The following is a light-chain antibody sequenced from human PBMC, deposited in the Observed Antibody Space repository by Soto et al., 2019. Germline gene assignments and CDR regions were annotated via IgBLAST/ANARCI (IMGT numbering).Light chain of an antibody. Sequence: DIVMTQSPLSLPVTPGEPASISCRSSQSLLHSNGYNYLDWYLQKPGQSPQLLIYLGSNRASGGPDRFSGSGSGTDFTLKISRVEAEDVGVYYHMQALQTPWTFGQGTKVEIK. CDR1: QSLLHSNGYNY. J-gene: IGKJ1*01. V-gene: IGKV2-28*01. CDR2: LGS. CDR3: MQALQTPWT.